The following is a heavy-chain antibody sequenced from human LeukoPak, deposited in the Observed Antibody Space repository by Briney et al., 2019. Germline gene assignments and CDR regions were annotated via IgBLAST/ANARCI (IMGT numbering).Heavy chain of an antibody. D-gene: IGHD6-19*01. CDR2: IYRGGSA. Sequence: PGGSLRLSCAASGFSVSSNYMGWVRQAPGKGLDWASVIYRGGSAYYADSVKGRFTISRDSSKNILHLQMNSLTAEDTAVYYCARGSSLAAVARGFDYWGQGTLVTVSS. V-gene: IGHV3-66*02. CDR3: ARGSSLAAVARGFDY. CDR1: GFSVSSNY. J-gene: IGHJ4*02.